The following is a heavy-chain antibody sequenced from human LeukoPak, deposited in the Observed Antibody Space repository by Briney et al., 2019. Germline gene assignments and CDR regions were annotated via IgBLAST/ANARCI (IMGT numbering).Heavy chain of an antibody. CDR1: GFPFGGYH. Sequence: GGSLKLSCAASGFPFGGYHMSWIRQAPGKGLEWISYIYFTGDIIYYADSVKGRFTISRDNAKNSLYLQMNSLKVEDTAVYYCARDDMLERPSFDIWGQGTVVTVSS. D-gene: IGHD1-1*01. CDR3: ARDDMLERPSFDI. J-gene: IGHJ3*02. V-gene: IGHV3-11*01. CDR2: IYFTGDII.